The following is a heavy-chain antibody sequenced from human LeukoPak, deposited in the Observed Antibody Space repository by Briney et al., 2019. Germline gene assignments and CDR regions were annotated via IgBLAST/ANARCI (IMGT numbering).Heavy chain of an antibody. Sequence: GGSLKLSCAVSGFTFSDSAIHWVRQASGKGLEWVGRVRSKTNNYAAEHAASLKGRFTISRDDSQNTAYLQMNSLRAEDTAVYYCARVAYSGSYWASGFDYWGQGTLVTVSS. D-gene: IGHD1-26*01. CDR1: GFTFSDSA. V-gene: IGHV3-73*01. J-gene: IGHJ4*02. CDR3: ARVAYSGSYWASGFDY. CDR2: VRSKTNNYAA.